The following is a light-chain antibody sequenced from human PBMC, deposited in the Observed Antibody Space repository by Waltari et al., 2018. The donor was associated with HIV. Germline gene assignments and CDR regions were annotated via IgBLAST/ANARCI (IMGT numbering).Light chain of an antibody. V-gene: IGLV2-23*02. CDR1: SGDVGLWHNL. Sequence: QSALTQPASVSGSPGQSITLSCTGTSGDVGLWHNLVSWYQQYPDKAPKLLIYEVDKRPPGLSDRFSGSKSGNTASLTISGLQTDDEADYYCCSYAGSVTFYVCGTGTKVTVL. CDR3: CSYAGSVTFYV. CDR2: EVD. J-gene: IGLJ1*01.